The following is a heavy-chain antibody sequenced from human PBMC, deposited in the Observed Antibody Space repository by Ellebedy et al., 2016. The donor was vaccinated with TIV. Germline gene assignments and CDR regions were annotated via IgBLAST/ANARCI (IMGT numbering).Heavy chain of an antibody. J-gene: IGHJ6*02. V-gene: IGHV1-69*13. CDR1: GGTFSSYA. D-gene: IGHD3-9*01. CDR3: TGGLRYFDWSRYGMDV. CDR2: IIPIFGTA. Sequence: AASVKVSCKASGGTFSSYAISWVRQAPGQGLEWMGGIIPIFGTANYAQKFQGRVTITADESTSTAYMELSSLRSEDTAVYYSTGGLRYFDWSRYGMDVWGQGTTVTVSS.